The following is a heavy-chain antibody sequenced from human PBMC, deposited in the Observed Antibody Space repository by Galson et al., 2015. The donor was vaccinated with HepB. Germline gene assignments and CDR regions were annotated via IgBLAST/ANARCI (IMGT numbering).Heavy chain of an antibody. CDR1: GNSIITYY. D-gene: IGHD2-8*01. CDR2: IYYSGNT. V-gene: IGHV4-59*01. J-gene: IGHJ3*01. CDR3: ARLSPNGGFDV. Sequence: TLSLTCSVSGNSIITYYWTWIRQPPGKGLEWIGYIYYSGNTNYNSSLKSRVAISLDTSKDQFSLTLTSVTAADTAVYFCARLSPNGGFDVWGQGTMVTVSS.